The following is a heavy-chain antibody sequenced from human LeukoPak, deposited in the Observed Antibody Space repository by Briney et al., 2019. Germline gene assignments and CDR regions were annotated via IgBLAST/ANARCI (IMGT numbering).Heavy chain of an antibody. CDR3: ARDLWYRGFDY. V-gene: IGHV4-39*02. CDR1: GGSISSSSYY. D-gene: IGHD3-10*01. CDR2: IYYSGST. J-gene: IGHJ4*02. Sequence: SETLSRTCTVSGGSISSSSYYWGWIRQPPGKGPERIGSIYYSGSTYDVPSLKSRVTISVDTSKYQFSLKLISVTAADTAVYYCARDLWYRGFDYWGQGTLVTVTS.